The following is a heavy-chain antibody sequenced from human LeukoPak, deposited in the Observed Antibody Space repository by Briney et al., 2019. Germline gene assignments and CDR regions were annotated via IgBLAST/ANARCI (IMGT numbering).Heavy chain of an antibody. CDR1: GGSISSGDYY. V-gene: IGHV4-30-4*01. CDR2: IYYSGST. D-gene: IGHD3-10*01. Sequence: PSQTLSLTCTVSGGSISSGDYYWSWIRQPPGKGLEWIGYIYYSGSTYYNPSLKSRVTISVDTSKNQFSLKLSSVTAADTAVYYCARAVYYYGSGRNWYFDLWGRGTLVTVSS. CDR3: ARAVYYYGSGRNWYFDL. J-gene: IGHJ2*01.